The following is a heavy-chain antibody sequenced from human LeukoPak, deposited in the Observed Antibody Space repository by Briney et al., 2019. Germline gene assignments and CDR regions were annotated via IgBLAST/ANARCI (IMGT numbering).Heavy chain of an antibody. D-gene: IGHD1-26*01. CDR3: VRGAASGSYYGFDV. CDR2: IKQDGSQE. V-gene: IGHV3-7*01. Sequence: PGGSLRLSCAASRFTLSTYWMSWVRQAPGKGLEWVAHIKQDGSQEYYVDSVKGRFTISRDSAKNSLYLQMNSLRAEDTAVYYCVRGAASGSYYGFDVWGQGATVTVSS. CDR1: RFTLSTYW. J-gene: IGHJ6*02.